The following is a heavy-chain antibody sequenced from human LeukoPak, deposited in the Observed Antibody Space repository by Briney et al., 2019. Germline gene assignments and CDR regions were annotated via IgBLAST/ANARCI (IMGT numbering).Heavy chain of an antibody. V-gene: IGHV3-30*18. Sequence: PGRSLRLSCAASGFTFSSYGMHWVRQAPGPGLDWVAVISYDGSNKYYEVSVKGRFTISRDNSKNTLYLQMNSLRAEDTAVYYCAKLLYDISGSNFDYWGQGTLVTVSS. J-gene: IGHJ4*02. CDR2: ISYDGSNK. CDR3: AKLLYDISGSNFDY. D-gene: IGHD3-22*01. CDR1: GFTFSSYG.